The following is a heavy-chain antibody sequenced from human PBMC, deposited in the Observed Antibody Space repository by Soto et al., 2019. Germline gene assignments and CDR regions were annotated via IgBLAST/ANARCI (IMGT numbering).Heavy chain of an antibody. Sequence: PGGSLRLSCAASGVTFDDYAMHWVRQAPGKGLEWVSGISWNSGSIGYADSVKGRFTISRDNAKNSLYLQMNSLSAEDTALYYCAKAMLTEWLLPWFDPWGQGTPVTVSS. D-gene: IGHD3-3*01. V-gene: IGHV3-9*01. CDR1: GVTFDDYA. CDR2: ISWNSGSI. CDR3: AKAMLTEWLLPWFDP. J-gene: IGHJ5*02.